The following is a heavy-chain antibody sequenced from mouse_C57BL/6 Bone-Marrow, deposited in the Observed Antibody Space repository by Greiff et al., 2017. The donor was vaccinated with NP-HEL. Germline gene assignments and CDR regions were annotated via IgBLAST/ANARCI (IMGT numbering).Heavy chain of an antibody. CDR3: DSSQTAQRDAMGY. D-gene: IGHD3-2*02. V-gene: IGHV2-2*01. Sequence: VQLQQSGPGLVQPSQSLSITCTVSGFSLTSYGVHWVRQSPGKGLEWLGVIWSGGSTDYNAAFISSLSISKDNSKSQVLFKMHTMQADDTAIYYCDSSQTAQRDAMGYWGQGTSVTISS. CDR2: IWSGGST. CDR1: GFSLTSYG. J-gene: IGHJ4*01.